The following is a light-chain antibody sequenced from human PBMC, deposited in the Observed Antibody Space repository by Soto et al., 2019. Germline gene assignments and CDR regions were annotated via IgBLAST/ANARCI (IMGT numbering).Light chain of an antibody. CDR1: QNINRW. CDR3: QQYRGYSLT. V-gene: IGKV1-5*01. Sequence: DIQMTQSPSTLSASVGDRVTITCRASQNINRWLAWYQQKPGKAPNLLIYDVSNLETGVPSRFSGSGSGTLFTLSISSRQPEDSATYYCQQYRGYSLTVGGGTKVEIQ. CDR2: DVS. J-gene: IGKJ4*02.